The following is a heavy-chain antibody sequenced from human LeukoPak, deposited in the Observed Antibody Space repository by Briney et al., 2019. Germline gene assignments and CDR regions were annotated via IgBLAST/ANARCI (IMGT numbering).Heavy chain of an antibody. J-gene: IGHJ4*02. CDR3: ARQSRIARQYDY. Sequence: SETLSLTCAVSGGSISSGGYSWSWIRLPPGKGLEWIGYIYYSGSTYYNPSLKTRVTISVDTSKNQFSLKLNSVTAADTAVYYCARQSRIARQYDYWGQGTLVTVSS. V-gene: IGHV4-30-4*07. CDR2: IYYSGST. D-gene: IGHD6-13*01. CDR1: GGSISSGGYS.